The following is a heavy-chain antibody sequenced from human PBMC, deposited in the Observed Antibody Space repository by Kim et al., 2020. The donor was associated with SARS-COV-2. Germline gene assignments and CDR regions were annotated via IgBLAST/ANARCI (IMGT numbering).Heavy chain of an antibody. CDR2: ST. J-gene: IGHJ4*02. V-gene: IGHV4-59*01. D-gene: IGHD3-9*01. Sequence: STNYTHALKSRVTISVDTSKSQFSLKLSSVTAADTAVYYCARANFEGYFDYWGQGTLVTVSS. CDR3: ARANFEGYFDY.